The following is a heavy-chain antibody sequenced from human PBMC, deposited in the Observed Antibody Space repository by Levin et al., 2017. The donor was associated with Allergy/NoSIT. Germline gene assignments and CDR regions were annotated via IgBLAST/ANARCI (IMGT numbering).Heavy chain of an antibody. V-gene: IGHV3-30*18. Sequence: GESLKISCAASGFTFSNYGMHWVRQAPGKGLEWVAVISYDGSNKYYADSVKGRFTISRDNSKNTLYLQMNSLSAEDTAVYYCAKDPEQWLVRSGDYLHYWGQGTLVTVSS. CDR2: ISYDGSNK. D-gene: IGHD6-19*01. J-gene: IGHJ4*02. CDR1: GFTFSNYG. CDR3: AKDPEQWLVRSGDYLHY.